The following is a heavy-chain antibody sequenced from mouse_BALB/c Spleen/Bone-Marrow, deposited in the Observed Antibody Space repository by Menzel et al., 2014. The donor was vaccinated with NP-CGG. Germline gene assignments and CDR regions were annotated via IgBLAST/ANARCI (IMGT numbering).Heavy chain of an antibody. CDR1: GYTFTDYV. J-gene: IGHJ2*01. CDR3: ARCGGLRDFDY. CDR2: IYPGSGST. Sequence: VQVVESGPELVKPGASVKMSCKASGYTFTDYVISWVKQRTGQGLEWIGEIYPGSGSTYYNEKFKGKATLTADKSSNTAYMRLSSLTSEDSAVYFCARCGGLRDFDYWGQGTTLTVSS. D-gene: IGHD2-4*01. V-gene: IGHV1-77*01.